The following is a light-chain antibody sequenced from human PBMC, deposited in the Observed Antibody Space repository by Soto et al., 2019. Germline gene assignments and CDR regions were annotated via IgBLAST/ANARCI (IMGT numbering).Light chain of an antibody. CDR1: QSVSSY. CDR2: DAS. CDR3: QQYIRWPLT. Sequence: EIVFTQSPSTLSLSPGERATLSCRASQSVSSYLAWYQQKPGQAPRLLIYDASNRATGTPARFSGSGSGTEFTLTISSLQSEDYAVYFCQQYIRWPLTFGGGTKVDIK. V-gene: IGKV3-11*01. J-gene: IGKJ4*01.